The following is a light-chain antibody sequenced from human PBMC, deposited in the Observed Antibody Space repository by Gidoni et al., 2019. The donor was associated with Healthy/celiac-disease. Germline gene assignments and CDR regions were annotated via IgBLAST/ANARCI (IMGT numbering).Light chain of an antibody. J-gene: IGKJ2*01. V-gene: IGKV3-11*01. CDR3: QQRSNWPYT. CDR1: KSVSSY. CDR2: DAS. Sequence: IVFTQSPAPLSLSPGESATLSCTASKSVSSYLAWYQQKPGQAPRLLIYDASNRATGIPARFRGSGSGTDFTLTISSLEPEDFAVYYCQQRSNWPYTFGQXTKLEIK.